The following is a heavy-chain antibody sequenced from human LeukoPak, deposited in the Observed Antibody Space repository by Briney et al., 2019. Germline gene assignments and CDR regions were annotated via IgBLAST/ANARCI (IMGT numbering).Heavy chain of an antibody. CDR3: ARVLMVVAATDAFGI. J-gene: IGHJ3*02. D-gene: IGHD2-15*01. Sequence: PSETLSLTCTVSGGSISTYSWNWLRQPPGKGLEWLEYIYNSGSTNYNPSLKSRVSMSVDTSKNQFSLKLNSVTAADTAVYYCARVLMVVAATDAFGIWGQGTTVTVSS. CDR2: IYNSGST. V-gene: IGHV4-59*01. CDR1: GGSISTYS.